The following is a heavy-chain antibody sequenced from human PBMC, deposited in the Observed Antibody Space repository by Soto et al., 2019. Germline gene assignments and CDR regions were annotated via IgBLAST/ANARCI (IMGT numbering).Heavy chain of an antibody. J-gene: IGHJ4*02. CDR3: ARDVLRYFDWLSNDFDY. D-gene: IGHD3-9*01. CDR1: GFIYSSYA. CDR2: RSYDGSNK. Sequence: GSLSPSWAASGFIYSSYAMLWVRQAAGKGLEWVAVRSYDGSNKYYADSVKGRFTNSRDNSKNTLYLQTNSLRAEDTAVYYCARDVLRYFDWLSNDFDYWGQGT. V-gene: IGHV3-30-3*01.